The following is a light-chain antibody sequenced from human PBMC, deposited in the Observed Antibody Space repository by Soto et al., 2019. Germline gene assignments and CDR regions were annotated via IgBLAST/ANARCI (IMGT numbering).Light chain of an antibody. CDR2: GAS. J-gene: IGKJ5*01. CDR3: QHYGSSPPIT. CDR1: QGISTL. V-gene: IGKV3-20*01. Sequence: EIVLTQSPATLSVSPGERATLFCRASQGISTLLAWYQQKPGQAPRLLIYGASSRATGIPDRFSGGGSGTDFTLTISRLEPEDFAVYYCQHYGSSPPITFGQGTRLEIK.